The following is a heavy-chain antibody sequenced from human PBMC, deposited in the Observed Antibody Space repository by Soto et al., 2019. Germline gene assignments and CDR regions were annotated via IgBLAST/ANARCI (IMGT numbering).Heavy chain of an antibody. Sequence: GGALRLSCAASGFTFSNAWMNWVRQAPGKGLEWVGRIKSKTDGGTTDYAAPVKGRFTISRDDSKNTLYLQMNSLKTEDTAVYYCTTLGFGVVIVYYYYGMDVWGQGTTVTVPS. CDR1: GFTFSNAW. CDR3: TTLGFGVVIVYYYYGMDV. J-gene: IGHJ6*02. D-gene: IGHD3-3*01. V-gene: IGHV3-15*07. CDR2: IKSKTDGGTT.